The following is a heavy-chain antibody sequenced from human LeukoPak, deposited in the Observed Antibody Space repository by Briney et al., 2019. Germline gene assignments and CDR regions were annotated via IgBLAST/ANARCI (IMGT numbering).Heavy chain of an antibody. CDR3: ASFRFGELEGDWHFDY. V-gene: IGHV1-69*05. D-gene: IGHD3-10*01. J-gene: IGHJ4*02. CDR2: IIPIFGTA. Sequence: ASVKVSCKASGGTFSSYAISWVRQAPGQGLEWMGGIIPIFGTANYAQKFQGRVTITTDESTSTAYMELSSLRSEDTAVYYCASFRFGELEGDWHFDYWGQGTLVTVSS. CDR1: GGTFSSYA.